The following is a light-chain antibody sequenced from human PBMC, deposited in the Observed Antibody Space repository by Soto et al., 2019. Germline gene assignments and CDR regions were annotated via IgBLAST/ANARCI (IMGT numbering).Light chain of an antibody. J-gene: IGKJ2*01. Sequence: IVLTQSPGTLSLSPGDRATLSCGASQTVSGNYLAWYQQKPGQVPRLLIYGASSRAIGIPDRFSGSGSGTEFTLAISSMTPDDFATYYCQQYDTYYTFGQGTKVDI. CDR3: QQYDTYYT. CDR1: QTVSGNY. V-gene: IGKV3-20*01. CDR2: GAS.